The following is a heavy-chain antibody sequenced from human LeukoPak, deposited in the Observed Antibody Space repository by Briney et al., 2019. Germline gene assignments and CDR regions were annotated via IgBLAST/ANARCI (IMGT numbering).Heavy chain of an antibody. V-gene: IGHV1-69*04. J-gene: IGHJ4*02. CDR3: ARDSGLGASSVDS. CDR1: GGPFRTSC. D-gene: IGHD1-26*01. CDR2: FIPILNMA. Sequence: SVKVSCKASGGPFRTSCFSWVRQAPGHGLEWMGRFIPILNMADYAQKFQGRVTITADKSTSTAYMELSSLGSEDTAVYYCARDSGLGASSVDSRGQGTVVTVSS.